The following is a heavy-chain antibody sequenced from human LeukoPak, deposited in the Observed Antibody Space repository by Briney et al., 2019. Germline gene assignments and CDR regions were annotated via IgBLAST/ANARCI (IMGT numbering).Heavy chain of an antibody. CDR3: AKTGAASYDSSGYYYDY. CDR2: ISGSGGST. V-gene: IGHV3-23*01. Sequence: GGSLRLSCSASGFTFSSYAMSWVRQAPGKGLEWVSAISGSGGSTYYADSVKGRFTISRDNSKNTLYLQMNSLRAEDTAVYYCAKTGAASYDSSGYYYDYWGQGTLVTVSS. J-gene: IGHJ4*02. CDR1: GFTFSSYA. D-gene: IGHD3-22*01.